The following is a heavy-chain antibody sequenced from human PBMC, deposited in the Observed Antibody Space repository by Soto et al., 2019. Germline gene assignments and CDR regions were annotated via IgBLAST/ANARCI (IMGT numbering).Heavy chain of an antibody. V-gene: IGHV3-33*01. CDR3: ARDSVPDRSGWYSGDY. CDR2: IWYDGSNK. Sequence: GGSLRLSCAASGFTFSSYGMHWVRQAPGKGLEWVAVIWYDGSNKYYADSVKGRFTISRDNSKNTLYLQMNSLRAEDTAVYYCARDSVPDRSGWYSGDYWGQGTLVTVSS. D-gene: IGHD6-19*01. CDR1: GFTFSSYG. J-gene: IGHJ4*02.